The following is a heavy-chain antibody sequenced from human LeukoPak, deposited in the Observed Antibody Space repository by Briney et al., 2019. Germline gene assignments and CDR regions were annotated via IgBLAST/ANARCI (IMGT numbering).Heavy chain of an antibody. V-gene: IGHV1-46*01. J-gene: IGHJ3*02. CDR3: ARGDHVRIYAESAFDI. D-gene: IGHD5/OR15-5a*01. Sequence: GASVKVSCKASGYTFTGYYMHWVRQAPGQGLEWMGIINPSGRSTNYAQKFRGRVTMTRDTSTSTVYMELSSLRSEDTAVYYCARGDHVRIYAESAFDIWGQGTMVTVSS. CDR1: GYTFTGYY. CDR2: INPSGRST.